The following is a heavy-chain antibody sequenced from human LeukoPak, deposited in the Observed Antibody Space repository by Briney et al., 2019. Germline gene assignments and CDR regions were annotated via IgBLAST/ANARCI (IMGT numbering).Heavy chain of an antibody. CDR3: AKDILRWAFDI. CDR2: ISGSDGIT. CDR1: GFTFSSNA. D-gene: IGHD4-23*01. V-gene: IGHV3-23*01. Sequence: GGSLRLSCAASGFTFSSNAMSWVRQAPGKGLEWVSAISGSDGITHYSDSVKGRFTISRDNSKNTLYLQMNSLGVEDTAVYYCAKDILRWAFDIWGQGTMVTVSS. J-gene: IGHJ3*02.